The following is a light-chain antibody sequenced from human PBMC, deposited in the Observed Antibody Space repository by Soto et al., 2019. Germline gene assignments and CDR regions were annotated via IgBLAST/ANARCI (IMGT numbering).Light chain of an antibody. CDR2: GAS. CDR3: QQYGSSPGIT. V-gene: IGKV3-20*01. Sequence: EIVLTQSPGTRSLSPGERATLSCRASQSVSSSYLAWYQQKPGQAPRLLIYGASGRATGIPDRFGGSGSGTDFILTITRLEPEDFAVYYCQQYGSSPGITFGQGTRLEIK. CDR1: QSVSSSY. J-gene: IGKJ5*01.